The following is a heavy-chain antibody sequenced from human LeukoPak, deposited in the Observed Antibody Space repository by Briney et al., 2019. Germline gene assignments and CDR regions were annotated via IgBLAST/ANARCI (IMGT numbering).Heavy chain of an antibody. CDR3: ARVRGSSWLDY. Sequence: ASVKVSCKASGYTFTGYYMHWVRQAPGQGLEWMGWINPDSGDTNYPPKYQGRVTMTRNTSISTAYMELSSLRSEDTAVYYCARVRGSSWLDYWGQGTLVTVSS. CDR1: GYTFTGYY. D-gene: IGHD6-13*01. V-gene: IGHV1-2*02. CDR2: INPDSGDT. J-gene: IGHJ4*02.